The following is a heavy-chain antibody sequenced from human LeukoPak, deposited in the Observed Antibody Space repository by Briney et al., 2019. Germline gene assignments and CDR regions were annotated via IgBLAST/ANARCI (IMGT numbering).Heavy chain of an antibody. D-gene: IGHD6-19*01. J-gene: IGHJ4*02. CDR1: GFTFRTSG. CDR2: IRYHGRDK. V-gene: IGHV3-30*02. Sequence: GGSLRLSCAASGFTFRTSGMHWVRQAPGKGLEWVAFIRYHGRDKYYADSVKGRFTISRDNSKNTLYMDVNSLRAEDTAVYYCAREGGRTVAGTFDNWGQGTLVTVSS. CDR3: AREGGRTVAGTFDN.